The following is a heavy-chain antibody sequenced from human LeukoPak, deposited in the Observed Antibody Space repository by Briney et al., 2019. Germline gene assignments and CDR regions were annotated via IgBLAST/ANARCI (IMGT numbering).Heavy chain of an antibody. Sequence: SSETLSLTCTVSGRSISSYYWSWIRQPPGKGLEWIGYIYYSGSTNYNPSLKSRVTISVDTSKNQFSLKLSSVTAADTAVYYCARAARWLQLTYFDYWGQGTLVTVSS. J-gene: IGHJ4*02. CDR1: GRSISSYY. V-gene: IGHV4-59*01. CDR2: IYYSGST. CDR3: ARAARWLQLTYFDY. D-gene: IGHD5-24*01.